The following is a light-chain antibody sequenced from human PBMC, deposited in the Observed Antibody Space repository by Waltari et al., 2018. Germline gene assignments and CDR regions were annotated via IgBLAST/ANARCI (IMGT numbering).Light chain of an antibody. CDR2: VAS. J-gene: IGKJ1*01. V-gene: IGKV3D-15*01. CDR3: QQYNNWPPAKT. Sequence: EIVMTQSPATLSVSPGERATLSCRASQSVSSNLAWYQQKPGQAPRLLSYVASTRATGIPARFSGSGSGTEFTLTISSLQSEDFAVYYCQQYNNWPPAKTFGQGTKVEIK. CDR1: QSVSSN.